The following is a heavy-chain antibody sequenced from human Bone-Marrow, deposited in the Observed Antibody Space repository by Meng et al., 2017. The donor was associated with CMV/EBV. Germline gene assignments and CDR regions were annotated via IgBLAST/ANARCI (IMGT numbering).Heavy chain of an antibody. CDR1: GGSFSGYY. CDR3: ARGTFRTSSWSLDY. D-gene: IGHD6-13*01. V-gene: IGHV4-34*01. Sequence: SETLSLTCAVYGGSFSGYYWSWIRQPPGKGLEWIGEINHSGSTNYNPSLKSRVTISVDTSKNQFSLLLSSVTAADTAVYYCARGTFRTSSWSLDYWGQGTLVTVSS. CDR2: INHSGST. J-gene: IGHJ4*02.